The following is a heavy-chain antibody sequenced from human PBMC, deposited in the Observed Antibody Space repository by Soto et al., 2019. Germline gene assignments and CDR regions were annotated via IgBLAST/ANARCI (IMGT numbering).Heavy chain of an antibody. V-gene: IGHV1-69*06. CDR1: GGTFSDFT. CDR2: IIPMIGAA. D-gene: IGHD2-15*01. Sequence: QVQLVQSGSEVKKPGSSVKVSCKASGGTFSDFTLSWLRQAPGRGLEWMGGIIPMIGAANNAQKLKGRLTITADKSTGTVYMELNSLGSDDTAVYYCARYWSAGTLYGAFDIWGQGTEVTVSP. J-gene: IGHJ3*02. CDR3: ARYWSAGTLYGAFDI.